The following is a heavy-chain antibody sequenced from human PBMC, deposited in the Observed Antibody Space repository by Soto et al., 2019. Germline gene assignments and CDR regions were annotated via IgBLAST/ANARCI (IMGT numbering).Heavy chain of an antibody. D-gene: IGHD4-17*01. V-gene: IGHV3-33*01. CDR2: IWYDGRNK. CDR3: ARDSTHDDGDYGPAY. J-gene: IGHJ4*02. Sequence: QVQLVESGGGVVQPGRSLRLSCAASGFTFSSYGMHWVRQAPGKGLEWVAVIWYDGRNKYYADSVKGRFTISRDNSKNTMYLQMNSLRAEDTAVYYCARDSTHDDGDYGPAYWGQGTLVTVSS. CDR1: GFTFSSYG.